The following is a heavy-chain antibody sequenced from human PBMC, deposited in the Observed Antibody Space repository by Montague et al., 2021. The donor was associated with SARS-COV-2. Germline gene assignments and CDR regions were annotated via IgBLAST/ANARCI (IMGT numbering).Heavy chain of an antibody. CDR2: LYYTGST. V-gene: IGHV4-39*01. D-gene: IGHD6-13*01. CDR1: GGSISSSSYY. J-gene: IGHJ5*01. Sequence: SETLSLTCTVSGGSISSSSYYWGWIRQPPGKGLEWIGSLYYTGSTYYNPSLKSRVTISVDTSKNQFSLKLSSVTAADTAVDYCARDSSSWYYGFDPWGQGTLVTVSS. CDR3: ARDSSSWYYGFDP.